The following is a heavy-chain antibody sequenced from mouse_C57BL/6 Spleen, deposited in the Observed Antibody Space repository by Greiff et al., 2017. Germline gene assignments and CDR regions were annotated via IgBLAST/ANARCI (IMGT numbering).Heavy chain of an antibody. CDR1: GYTFTDYE. CDR3: TSSPYYYGSSSLYAMDY. V-gene: IGHV1-15*01. Sequence: VQLQQSGAELVRPGASVTLSCKASGYTFTDYEMHWVKQTPVHGLEWIGAIDPETGGTANNQKYKGKAILTAAKSSSTAYMELRSLTSEDSAVYYYTSSPYYYGSSSLYAMDYWGQGTSVTVSS. J-gene: IGHJ4*01. D-gene: IGHD1-1*01. CDR2: IDPETGGT.